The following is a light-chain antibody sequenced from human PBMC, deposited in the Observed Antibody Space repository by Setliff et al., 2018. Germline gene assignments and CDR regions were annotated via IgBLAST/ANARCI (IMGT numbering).Light chain of an antibody. J-gene: IGLJ1*01. V-gene: IGLV2-14*01. CDR2: DVS. CDR3: SSYTSSSTPLYV. Sequence: QSVLTQPGSVSGSPGQSITISCTGTSSDVGGYNYVSWYQQHPGKAPKLMIYDVSNRPSGVSNRFSGSKSGNTASLTISGLQAEDEADYYCSSYTSSSTPLYVFGTGTKVTVL. CDR1: SSDVGGYNY.